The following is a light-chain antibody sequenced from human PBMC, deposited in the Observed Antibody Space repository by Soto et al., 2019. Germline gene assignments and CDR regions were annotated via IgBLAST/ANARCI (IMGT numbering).Light chain of an antibody. Sequence: DIQMTHSPSTLSASVGYRFTITRRASQSISSWLAWYQKTLGRAPRLLIYDASSLESGVPSRFSGSGYGTEFTLTISSLQPDDFATYYCQQYKTYSPLTFGEGTKVDIK. V-gene: IGKV1-5*01. J-gene: IGKJ4*01. CDR1: QSISSW. CDR3: QQYKTYSPLT. CDR2: DAS.